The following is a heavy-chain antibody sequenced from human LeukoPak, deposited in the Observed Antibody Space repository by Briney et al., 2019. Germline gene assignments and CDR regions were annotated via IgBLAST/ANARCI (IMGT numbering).Heavy chain of an antibody. V-gene: IGHV3-7*01. Sequence: GGSLRLSCAASGFTFSSYWMSWVRQAPGKGLEWVANIKQDGSEKHYVDSVKGRFTISRDNAKNSLYLQMNSLRAEDTAVYYCARVEYSSSSVVYYYYYMDVWGKGTTVTVSS. CDR3: ARVEYSSSSVVYYYYYMDV. CDR1: GFTFSSYW. D-gene: IGHD6-6*01. J-gene: IGHJ6*03. CDR2: IKQDGSEK.